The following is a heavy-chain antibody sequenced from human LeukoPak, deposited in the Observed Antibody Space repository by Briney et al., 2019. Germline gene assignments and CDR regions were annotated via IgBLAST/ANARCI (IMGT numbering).Heavy chain of an antibody. V-gene: IGHV5-51*01. CDR1: GYSFSSYW. CDR3: ASTQRGYSGYDQGFYMDV. D-gene: IGHD5-12*01. Sequence: GESLKISCKGSGYSFSSYWIGWVRQMPGKGLEWMGIIYPGDSDTRYSPSFQGQVTISADKSISTAYLQWSSLKASDTAMYYCASTQRGYSGYDQGFYMDVWGKGTTVTVSS. CDR2: IYPGDSDT. J-gene: IGHJ6*03.